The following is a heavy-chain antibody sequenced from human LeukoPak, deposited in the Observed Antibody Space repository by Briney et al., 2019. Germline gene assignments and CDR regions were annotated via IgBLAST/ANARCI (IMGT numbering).Heavy chain of an antibody. CDR3: ARGAWELLVGWFDP. Sequence: SETLSLTCTVSGGSISSGSYYWSWIRQPPGKGLEWIGRIYTSGSTNYNPSLKSRVTISVDTSKNQFSLKLSSVTAADTAVYYCARGAWELLVGWFDPWGQGTLVTVSS. CDR2: IYTSGST. D-gene: IGHD1-26*01. J-gene: IGHJ5*02. CDR1: GGSISSGSYY. V-gene: IGHV4-61*02.